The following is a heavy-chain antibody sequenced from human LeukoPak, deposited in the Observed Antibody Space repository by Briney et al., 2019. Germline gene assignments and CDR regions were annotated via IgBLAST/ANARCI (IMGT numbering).Heavy chain of an antibody. CDR3: ARVFRYCSSTSCRSFDY. CDR1: GGSISSGGYY. Sequence: NPSETLSLTCTVSGGSISSGGYYWSWIRQHPGKGLEWIGYIYYSGSTYYNPSLKSRVTISVDTSKNQFSPKLSSVTAADTAVYYCARVFRYCSSTSCRSFDYWGQGTLVTVSS. D-gene: IGHD2-2*01. J-gene: IGHJ4*02. CDR2: IYYSGST. V-gene: IGHV4-31*03.